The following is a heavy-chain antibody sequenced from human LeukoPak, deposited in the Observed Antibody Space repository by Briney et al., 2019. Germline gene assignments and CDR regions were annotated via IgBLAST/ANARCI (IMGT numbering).Heavy chain of an antibody. Sequence: SETLSLTCTVSGGSISSSSYYWGWIRQPPGKGLEWIGSIYYSGSTYYNPSLKSRVTISVDTSKNQFSLKLSSVTAADTAVYYCAGIELGYSGYALWRTAFDIWGQGTMVTVSS. V-gene: IGHV4-39*01. CDR3: AGIELGYSGYALWRTAFDI. CDR1: GGSISSSSYY. CDR2: IYYSGST. J-gene: IGHJ3*02. D-gene: IGHD5-12*01.